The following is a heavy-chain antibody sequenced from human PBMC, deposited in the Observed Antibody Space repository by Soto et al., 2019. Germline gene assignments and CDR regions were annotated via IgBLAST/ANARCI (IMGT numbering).Heavy chain of an antibody. V-gene: IGHV3-30-3*01. CDR2: ISYDGSNK. CDR3: ARDGRVGMTTVTKGFDY. D-gene: IGHD4-17*01. J-gene: IGHJ4*02. Sequence: QVQLVESGGGVVQPGRSLRLSCAASGFTFSSYAMHWVRQSPGKGLEWVAVISYDGSNKYYADSVKGRFTISRDNSKNTLYLQMNSLRAEDTAVYYCARDGRVGMTTVTKGFDYWGQGTLVPVSS. CDR1: GFTFSSYA.